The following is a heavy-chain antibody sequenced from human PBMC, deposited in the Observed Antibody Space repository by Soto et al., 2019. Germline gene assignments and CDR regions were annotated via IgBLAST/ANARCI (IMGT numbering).Heavy chain of an antibody. CDR1: GFNYSSYA. CDR2: ISGSGGST. V-gene: IGHV3-23*01. Sequence: GGSLRLSCAASGFNYSSYAMSWVRQAPGKGLEWVSAISGSGGSTYYADSVKGRFTISRDNSKNTLYLQMNSLRAEDTAVYYFAKANLFSSCYPQYVFDFGAKGTMVPVSS. J-gene: IGHJ3*01. CDR3: AKANLFSSCYPQYVFDF. D-gene: IGHD6-13*01.